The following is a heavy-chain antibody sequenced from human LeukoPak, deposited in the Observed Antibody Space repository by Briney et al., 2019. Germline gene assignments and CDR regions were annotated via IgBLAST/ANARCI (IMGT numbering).Heavy chain of an antibody. CDR3: ARAGYDSSGYYYYNFDY. CDR1: GGSISSYY. Sequence: SETLSLTCTVSGGSISSYYWSWIRQPPGKGLEWIGYIYYSGSTNYNPSLKSRVTISVDTSKNQFSLKLSSVTAADTAVYYCARAGYDSSGYYYYNFDYWGQGTLVTVSS. D-gene: IGHD3-22*01. J-gene: IGHJ4*02. V-gene: IGHV4-59*01. CDR2: IYYSGST.